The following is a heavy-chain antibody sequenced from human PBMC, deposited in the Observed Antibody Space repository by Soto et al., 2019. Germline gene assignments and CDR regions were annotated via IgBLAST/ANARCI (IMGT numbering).Heavy chain of an antibody. CDR2: ISGSGGST. CDR1: GFTFSSYA. CDR3: AKSASVFSPIVVVPALIDAFDI. V-gene: IGHV3-23*01. D-gene: IGHD2-21*02. J-gene: IGHJ3*02. Sequence: EVQLLESGGGLVQPGGSLRLSCAASGFTFSSYAMSWVRQAPGKGLEWVSAISGSGGSTYYADSVKGRFTISRDNCKTPLDLQMNSRRAEDTAVYYCAKSASVFSPIVVVPALIDAFDIWGQGTMVTVSS.